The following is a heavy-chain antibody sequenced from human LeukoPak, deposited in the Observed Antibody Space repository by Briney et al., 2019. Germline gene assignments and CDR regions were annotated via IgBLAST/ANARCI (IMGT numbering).Heavy chain of an antibody. CDR1: GFTVRSNY. Sequence: GGSLRLSCAASGFTVRSNYMSWVRQAPGKGLEWVSVIYSGGSTYYADSVKGRFTISRDNSKNTLYLQMNSLRAEDTAVYYCARGGDSSTDNWFDPWGQGTLVTVSS. CDR3: ARGGDSSTDNWFDP. V-gene: IGHV3-66*01. D-gene: IGHD6-13*01. CDR2: IYSGGST. J-gene: IGHJ5*02.